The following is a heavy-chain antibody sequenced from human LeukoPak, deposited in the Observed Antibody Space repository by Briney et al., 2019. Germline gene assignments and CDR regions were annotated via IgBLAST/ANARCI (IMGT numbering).Heavy chain of an antibody. CDR2: ISSSGSTI. V-gene: IGHV3-11*04. D-gene: IGHD1-7*01. CDR3: ASTSGTTSSAFDI. J-gene: IGHJ3*02. CDR1: GFTFSDYY. Sequence: GGSLRLSCAASGFTFSDYYMSWIRQAPGKGLEWVSYISSSGSTIYYADSVKGRFTISRDNAKNSLYPQMNSLRAEDTAVYYCASTSGTTSSAFDIWGQGTMVTVSS.